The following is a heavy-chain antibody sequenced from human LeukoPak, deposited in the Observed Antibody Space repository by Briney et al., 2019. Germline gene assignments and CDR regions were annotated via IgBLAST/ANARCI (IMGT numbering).Heavy chain of an antibody. CDR1: GGSFSGYY. CDR3: ARGVREKNRGFLLYYYYYYMDV. J-gene: IGHJ6*03. D-gene: IGHD3-10*01. CDR2: IDHSGST. V-gene: IGHV4-34*01. Sequence: SETLSLTCAVYGGSFSGYYWSWIRQPPGKGLEWIGEIDHSGSTNYNPSLKSRVTISVDTSKNQFSLNLSSVTAADTAVYYCARGVREKNRGFLLYYYYYYMDVWGKGTTVAISS.